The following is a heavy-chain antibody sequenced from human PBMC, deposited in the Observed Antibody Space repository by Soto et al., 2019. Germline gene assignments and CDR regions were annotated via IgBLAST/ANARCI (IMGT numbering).Heavy chain of an antibody. CDR3: ARITWGRDHYYDMDV. CDR1: GYIFTGYF. CDR2: INPNTSAT. J-gene: IGHJ6*02. V-gene: IGHV1-2*02. D-gene: IGHD1-26*01. Sequence: GASVKVSCKASGYIFTGYFIQWLRQAPGQGLEWMGWINPNTSATNYAQKFQGRVTMTRDTSLGTAYMELTSLRPDDTALYYCARITWGRDHYYDMDVWGQGTTVTVS.